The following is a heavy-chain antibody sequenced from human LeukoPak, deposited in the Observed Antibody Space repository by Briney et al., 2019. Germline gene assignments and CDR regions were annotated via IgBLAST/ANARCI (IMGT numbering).Heavy chain of an antibody. Sequence: PSETLSLTCTVSGGSISSSSYYWGWVRQPPGKGLEWIGSIYYSGSTYYNPSLESRLTISVDTSKNQFSLKLSSMTAADTAVYYCARECTGVANWFDPWGQGTLVTVSS. V-gene: IGHV4-39*02. J-gene: IGHJ5*02. CDR1: GGSISSSSYY. CDR3: ARECTGVANWFDP. CDR2: IYYSGST. D-gene: IGHD1-1*01.